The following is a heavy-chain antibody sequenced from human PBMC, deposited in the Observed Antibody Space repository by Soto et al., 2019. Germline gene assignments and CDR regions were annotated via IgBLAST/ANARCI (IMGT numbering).Heavy chain of an antibody. CDR2: VNTYNGNT. CDR3: ARGFIPEND. D-gene: IGHD2-2*01. Sequence: ASVKVSCKTSGYAFSDYGVSWVRRAPGQGLEWMGWVNTYNGNTKYEKKFQGRVSFSTDASTRTVFLELTNLELDDAAVYYCARGFIPENDWGQGTPVIVSS. CDR1: GYAFSDYG. J-gene: IGHJ4*01. V-gene: IGHV1-18*01.